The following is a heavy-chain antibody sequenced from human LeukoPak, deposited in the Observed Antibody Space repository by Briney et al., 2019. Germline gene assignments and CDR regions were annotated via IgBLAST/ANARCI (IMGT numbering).Heavy chain of an antibody. D-gene: IGHD2-15*01. Sequence: GGSLRLSCAASGFTFSSYAMSWVRQAPGKGLEWVSGVSGSGGSTYYADSVKGRFTISRDNSKNTLYLQMNNLRAEDTAVYYCAKVSGGSSLPAYFDYWGQGTLVTVSS. CDR2: VSGSGGST. CDR3: AKVSGGSSLPAYFDY. CDR1: GFTFSSYA. V-gene: IGHV3-23*01. J-gene: IGHJ4*02.